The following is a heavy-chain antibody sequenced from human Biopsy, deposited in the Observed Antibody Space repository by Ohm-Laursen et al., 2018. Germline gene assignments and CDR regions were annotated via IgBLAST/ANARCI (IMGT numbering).Heavy chain of an antibody. CDR3: ARVDRYNFDHYIMDA. J-gene: IGHJ6*02. CDR1: GDSIARYH. CDR2: LYSSGRP. Sequence: SETLSLTCTVPGDSIARYHWTSIRQSPGTGLEWIAYLYSSGRPNYNPSLKGRVVISVDRSRNQFFLKLTSATAADPAIYYCARVDRYNFDHYIMDAWGRGTTVTVSS. D-gene: IGHD1-20*01. V-gene: IGHV4-59*01.